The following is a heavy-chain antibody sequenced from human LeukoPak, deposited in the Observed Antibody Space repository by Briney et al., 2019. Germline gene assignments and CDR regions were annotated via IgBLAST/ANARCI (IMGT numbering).Heavy chain of an antibody. V-gene: IGHV3-30-3*01. D-gene: IGHD6-6*01. CDR1: GFTFSSYA. J-gene: IGHJ4*02. CDR3: ANVAARPDY. CDR2: ISYDGSNK. Sequence: GGSLRLSCAASGFTFSSYAMHWVRQAPGKGLEWVAVISYDGSNKYYADSVKGRFTISRDNSKNTLYLQMNSLRAEDTAVYYCANVAARPDYWGQGTLVTVSS.